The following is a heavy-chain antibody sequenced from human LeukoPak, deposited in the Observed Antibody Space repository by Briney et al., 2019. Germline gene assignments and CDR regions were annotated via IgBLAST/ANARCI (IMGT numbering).Heavy chain of an antibody. CDR2: IHNSGS. CDR3: VRARDMAFDL. J-gene: IGHJ3*01. Sequence: SETLSLTCTVSGXSISPYYWSWIRQSPGKGLEWIGNIHNSGSIYNTSLKSRITISQDTPNNQVSLKLTAVTAADTALYYCVRARDMAFDLWGQGTMVTVSA. CDR1: GXSISPYY. D-gene: IGHD2-21*02. V-gene: IGHV4-59*01.